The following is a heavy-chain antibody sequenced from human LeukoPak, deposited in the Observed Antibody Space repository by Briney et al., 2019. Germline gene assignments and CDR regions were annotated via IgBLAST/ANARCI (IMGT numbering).Heavy chain of an antibody. V-gene: IGHV3-30*18. D-gene: IGHD2-2*01. CDR1: GFTFSSYG. CDR3: AKSIRFCSSSACFAGYYNYGLHV. CDR2: MSHDGNSQ. J-gene: IGHJ6*02. Sequence: GGSLRLSCAASGFTFSSYGMHWVCQAPGKGLEWVAVMSHDGNSQYYADSVKGRFTISRDNSKNTLDLQMHRLRPEDTAVYYCAKSIRFCSSSACFAGYYNYGLHVWGQGTTVIVSS.